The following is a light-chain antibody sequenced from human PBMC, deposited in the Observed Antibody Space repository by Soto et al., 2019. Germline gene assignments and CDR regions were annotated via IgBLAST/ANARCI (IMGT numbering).Light chain of an antibody. J-gene: IGKJ2*01. CDR3: QQYGNSPYT. Sequence: EIVLTQSPGTLSLSPGESATLSCRASQSVNTIYLAWYQHKPGQAPRLLIYGASSRATDIPDRFSGSGSGTDFTLTINGLEPEDVAVYYCQQYGNSPYTFGQGTKLEIK. V-gene: IGKV3-20*01. CDR2: GAS. CDR1: QSVNTIY.